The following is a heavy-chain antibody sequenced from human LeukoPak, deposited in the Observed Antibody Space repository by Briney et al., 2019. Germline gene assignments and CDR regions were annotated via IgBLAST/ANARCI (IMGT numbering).Heavy chain of an antibody. V-gene: IGHV3-11*05. J-gene: IGHJ5*02. CDR1: GFTFSDYY. CDR2: ISSSSSYA. Sequence: GGSLRLSCAASGFTFSDYYMNWIRQAPGKGLEWVSYISSSSSYANYADSVKGRFTISRDNAKNSLYLQMNSLSAEDTAVYYCARENWNELRHTRPGQNWFDPWGQGTLVTVSS. CDR3: ARENWNELRHTRPGQNWFDP. D-gene: IGHD1-1*01.